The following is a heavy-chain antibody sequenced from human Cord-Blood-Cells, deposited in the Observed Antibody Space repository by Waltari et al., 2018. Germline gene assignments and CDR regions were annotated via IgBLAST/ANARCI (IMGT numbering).Heavy chain of an antibody. CDR3: ARHSYHYDSSGYYFGY. Sequence: QLQLQESGPGLVKPSETLSLTCTVSGGSISSSSYYWGWIRQPPGKGLEWIGSIYYSWSTYSNPSLKSRVTISVDTSKNQFSLKLSSVTAADTAVYYCARHSYHYDSSGYYFGYWGQGTLVTVSS. CDR2: IYYSWST. D-gene: IGHD3-22*01. J-gene: IGHJ4*02. V-gene: IGHV4-39*01. CDR1: GGSISSSSYY.